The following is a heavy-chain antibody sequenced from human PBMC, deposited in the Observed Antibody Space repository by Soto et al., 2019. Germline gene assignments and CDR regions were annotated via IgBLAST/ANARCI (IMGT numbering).Heavy chain of an antibody. D-gene: IGHD2-15*01. Sequence: GGPLRLSCAAFGFPFSNYLMSSISPTPGKGLEWVANIKQDGSEKYYVDSVKGRFTISRDNAKNSLYLQMNSLRAEDTAVYYCASQVVVAAWIYFQHWGQGTLVTVSS. CDR2: IKQDGSEK. CDR3: ASQVVVAAWIYFQH. CDR1: GFPFSNYL. V-gene: IGHV3-7*05. J-gene: IGHJ1*01.